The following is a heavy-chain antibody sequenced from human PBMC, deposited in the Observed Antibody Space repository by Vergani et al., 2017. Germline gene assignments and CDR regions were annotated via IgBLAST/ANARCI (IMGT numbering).Heavy chain of an antibody. CDR1: GYTFSNYY. V-gene: IGHV3-74*02. D-gene: IGHD6-19*01. Sequence: VQVVQSGAEVKKSGASVKVSCKTSGYTFSNYYMHWVRQAPGKGLVWVSRINSDGSTTSYADSVKGRFTISRDNAKNTLYLQMNSLRVEDTAIYYCTRLAGTLNWGQGTLVTVSS. J-gene: IGHJ4*02. CDR2: INSDGSTT. CDR3: TRLAGTLN.